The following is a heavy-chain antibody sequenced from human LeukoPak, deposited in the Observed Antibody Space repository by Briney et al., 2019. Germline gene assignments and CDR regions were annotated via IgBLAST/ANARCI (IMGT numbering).Heavy chain of an antibody. CDR2: IVPIFGTT. Sequence: GASVKVSCKASGGTFSSYAISWVRQAPGQGLEWMGGIVPIFGTTNYAQKFQGRVTITADESTSTAYMELSSLRSEDTAVYYCARDRIGVLDYWGQGTLVTVSS. CDR3: ARDRIGVLDY. J-gene: IGHJ4*02. CDR1: GGTFSSYA. D-gene: IGHD2-15*01. V-gene: IGHV1-69*01.